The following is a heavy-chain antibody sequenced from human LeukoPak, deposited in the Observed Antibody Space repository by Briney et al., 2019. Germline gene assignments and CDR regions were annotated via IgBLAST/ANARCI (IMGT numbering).Heavy chain of an antibody. CDR1: GFPFSSYT. J-gene: IGHJ6*02. V-gene: IGHV3-64*01. D-gene: IGHD1-26*01. Sequence: SGGSLRLSCVASGFPFSSYTIYWVRQAPGKGLEYVSAITSNGGSTYYANSVKGRFTISRDNSKNTLYLQMGSLRAEDMAVYYCARVLGGATLTNHYYYPMDVWGQGTTVTVSS. CDR2: ITSNGGST. CDR3: ARVLGGATLTNHYYYPMDV.